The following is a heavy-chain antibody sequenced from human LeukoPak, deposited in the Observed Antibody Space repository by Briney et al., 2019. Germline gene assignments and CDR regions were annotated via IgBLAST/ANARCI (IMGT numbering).Heavy chain of an antibody. V-gene: IGHV3-23*01. CDR2: ISSSGSTI. Sequence: GGSLRLSCAASGFTFSSYAMSWVRQAPGKGLEWVSYISSSGSTIYYADSVKGRFTISRDNSKNTLYLQMNSLRAEDTAVYYCAKDRGPITDYWGQGTLVTVSS. D-gene: IGHD5-12*01. CDR3: AKDRGPITDY. J-gene: IGHJ4*02. CDR1: GFTFSSYA.